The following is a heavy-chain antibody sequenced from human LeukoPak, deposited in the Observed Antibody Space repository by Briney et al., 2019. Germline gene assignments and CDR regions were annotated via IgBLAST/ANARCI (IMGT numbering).Heavy chain of an antibody. J-gene: IGHJ5*02. V-gene: IGHV4-59*11. CDR3: ARVPSKENWFDP. D-gene: IGHD2-2*01. CDR2: IYYSGST. Sequence: SETLSLTCTVSGGSISSHYCSWIRQPPGKGLEWIGYIYYSGSTNYNPSLKSRVTISVDTSKNQFSLKLSSVTAADTAVYYCARVPSKENWFDPWGQGTLVTVSS. CDR1: GGSISSHY.